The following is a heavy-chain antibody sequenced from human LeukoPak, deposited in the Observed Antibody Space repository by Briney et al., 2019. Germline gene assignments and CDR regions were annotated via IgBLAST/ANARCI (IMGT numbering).Heavy chain of an antibody. CDR3: ARGLSLTYMDV. Sequence: SETLSLTCTVSGGSISSYYWSWIRQPPGKGLEWIGYIYYSGSTNYNPSLKSRVTISVDTSKNQFSLKLSSVTAADTAVYYCARGLSLTYMDVWGKGTTVTVS. J-gene: IGHJ6*03. V-gene: IGHV4-59*01. D-gene: IGHD3-16*02. CDR2: IYYSGST. CDR1: GGSISSYY.